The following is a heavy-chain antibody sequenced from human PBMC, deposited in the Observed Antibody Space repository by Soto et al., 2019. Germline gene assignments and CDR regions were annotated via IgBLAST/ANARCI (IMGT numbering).Heavy chain of an antibody. CDR1: DDSITSYY. CDR3: ARVGPAGRNYYGMDV. D-gene: IGHD6-13*01. J-gene: IGHJ6*02. V-gene: IGHV4-59*01. CDR2: IHYSGST. Sequence: SETLSLTCTVSDDSITSYYWNWIRQPPGRGLEWIGYIHYSGSTNYSPSLKSRVTISVDTSKNQFSLKLSSLTAADTAVYYCARVGPAGRNYYGMDVWGQGTTVTVS.